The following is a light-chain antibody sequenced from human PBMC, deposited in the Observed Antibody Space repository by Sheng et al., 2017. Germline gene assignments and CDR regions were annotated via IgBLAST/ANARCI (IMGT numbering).Light chain of an antibody. CDR3: QQSYSTPYS. CDR2: TAS. Sequence: DIQMTQSPVSLSASVGDRVTITCRATESISNYLNWYQHKPGRAPNLLIYTASVLQSGVPSRFSGSYSGTDFTLTITSLQPEDSATYYCQQSYSTPYSFGQGTNIEIK. CDR1: ESISNY. V-gene: IGKV1-39*01. J-gene: IGKJ2*03.